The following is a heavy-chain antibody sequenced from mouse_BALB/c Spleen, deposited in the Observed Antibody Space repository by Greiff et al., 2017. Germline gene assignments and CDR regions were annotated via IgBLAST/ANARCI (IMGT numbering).Heavy chain of an antibody. CDR2: ISSGGSYT. CDR3: ARGDLPAMDY. CDR1: GFTFSSYG. Sequence: EVQGVESGGDLVKPGGSLKLSCAASGFTFSSYGMSWVRQTPDKRLEWVATISSGGSYTYYPDSVKGRFTISRDNAKNTLYLQMSSLKSEDTAMYYCARGDLPAMDYWGQGTSVTVSS. J-gene: IGHJ4*01. V-gene: IGHV5-6*01.